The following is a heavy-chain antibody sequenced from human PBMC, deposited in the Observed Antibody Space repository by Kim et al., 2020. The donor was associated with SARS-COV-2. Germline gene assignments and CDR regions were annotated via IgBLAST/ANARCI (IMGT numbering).Heavy chain of an antibody. D-gene: IGHD3-3*01. CDR2: TT. J-gene: IGHJ4*02. Sequence: TTYYADSGEGRFTISRDNSKNTLYLQRTSLRADDTAVYYCASSDGGVFDYWGQGTLVTVSS. V-gene: IGHV3-23*01. CDR3: ASSDGGVFDY.